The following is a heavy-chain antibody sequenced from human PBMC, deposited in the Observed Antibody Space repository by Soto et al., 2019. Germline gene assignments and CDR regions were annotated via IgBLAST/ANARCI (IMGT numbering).Heavy chain of an antibody. CDR2: INSDGSVS. Sequence: EVQLVESGGGLVQPGGSLRLSCAASGFTFSNYWMYWVRQAPGKGLEWVSRINSDGSVSSHADSVRGRLTISRDNVKTTLYLHMDSLIAEDRAVYFCARVDCVGGTCYSLARSFYYYMDVWGKGTTVTVFS. CDR1: GFTFSNYW. CDR3: ARVDCVGGTCYSLARSFYYYMDV. D-gene: IGHD2-15*01. V-gene: IGHV3-74*02. J-gene: IGHJ6*03.